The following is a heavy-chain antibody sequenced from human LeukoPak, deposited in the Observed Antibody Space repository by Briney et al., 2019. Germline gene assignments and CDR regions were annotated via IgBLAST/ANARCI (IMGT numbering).Heavy chain of an antibody. V-gene: IGHV3-33*01. CDR3: ARDVYCGGDCSYFDY. J-gene: IGHJ4*02. Sequence: GGSLRLSCAASGFTFSDYGMHWVRQAPGKGLEWVALIWYDGTNKYYVDSVKGRFTISRDNSKNTLYLQMNSLRADDTAVYYCARDVYCGGDCSYFDYWGQGTLVTVSS. CDR2: IWYDGTNK. D-gene: IGHD2-21*02. CDR1: GFTFSDYG.